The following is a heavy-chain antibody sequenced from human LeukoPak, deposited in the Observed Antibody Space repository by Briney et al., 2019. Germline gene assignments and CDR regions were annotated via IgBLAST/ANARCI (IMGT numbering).Heavy chain of an antibody. CDR1: GGSFSGYY. J-gene: IGHJ4*02. V-gene: IGHV4-34*01. CDR2: INHSGST. D-gene: IGHD3-16*01. CDR3: ARSLSGGARYFDY. Sequence: SETLSLTCAVYGGSFSGYYWSWIRQPPGKGLEWIGEINHSGSTNYNPSLKRRVTISVDTSKNQFSLKLSSVTAADTAVYYCARSLSGGARYFDYWGQGTLVTVSS.